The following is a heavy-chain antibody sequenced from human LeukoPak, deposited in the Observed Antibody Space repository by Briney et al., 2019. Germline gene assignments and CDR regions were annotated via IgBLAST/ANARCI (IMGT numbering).Heavy chain of an antibody. V-gene: IGHV3-33*01. Sequence: PGGSLRLSCEASGFTFRNYGMHWVRQAPGKGLDWVGVIWFDGSNRYYADSVKGRFTISRDNSKNTLYLQVNSVRAEDTAVYYCARDTSGYYDYWGQEALVTVSS. CDR1: GFTFRNYG. CDR3: ARDTSGYYDY. D-gene: IGHD2-15*01. CDR2: IWFDGSNR. J-gene: IGHJ4*02.